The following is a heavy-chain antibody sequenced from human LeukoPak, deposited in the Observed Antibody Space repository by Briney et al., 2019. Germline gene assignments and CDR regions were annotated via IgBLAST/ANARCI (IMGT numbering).Heavy chain of an antibody. CDR1: GYTLTELS. Sequence: ASVKVSCKVSGYTLTELSMHWVRQAPGKGLEWMGGFDPEDGETIYAQKFQGRVTMTEDTSTDTAYMELSSLRSEDTAVYYCATWTPFKFGEFLPVDYWGQGTLVTVSS. D-gene: IGHD3-10*01. J-gene: IGHJ4*02. V-gene: IGHV1-24*01. CDR3: ATWTPFKFGEFLPVDY. CDR2: FDPEDGET.